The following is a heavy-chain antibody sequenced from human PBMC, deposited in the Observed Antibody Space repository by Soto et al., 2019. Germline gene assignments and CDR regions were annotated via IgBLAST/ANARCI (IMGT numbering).Heavy chain of an antibody. J-gene: IGHJ4*02. CDR3: ARAPAPLYSSSWYYLDY. V-gene: IGHV4-59*01. CDR1: GGSISSYY. CDR2: IYYSGST. D-gene: IGHD6-13*01. Sequence: QVQLQESGPGLVKPSETLSLTCTVSGGSISSYYWSWIRQPPGKGLEWIGYIYYSGSTNYNPSLKSRVTISVDTSKNQFSLTLSSVTAADSAVYYCARAPAPLYSSSWYYLDYWGQGTLVTVSS.